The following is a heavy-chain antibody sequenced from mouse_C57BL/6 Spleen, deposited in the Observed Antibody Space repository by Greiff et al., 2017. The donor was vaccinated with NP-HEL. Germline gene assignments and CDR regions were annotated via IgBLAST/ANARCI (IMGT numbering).Heavy chain of an antibody. CDR2: IYPGDGDT. J-gene: IGHJ3*01. V-gene: IGHV1-82*01. CDR3: ASPSRGYDVGFAY. CDR1: GYAFSRSW. Sequence: QVQLKESGPELVKPGASVKISCKASGYAFSRSWMNWVKQRPGTGLEWIGRIYPGDGDTNYNGKFKGTATMTADKSSSTAYMQISSLTSEDSAVYFCASPSRGYDVGFAYWGQGTLVTVSA. D-gene: IGHD2-2*01.